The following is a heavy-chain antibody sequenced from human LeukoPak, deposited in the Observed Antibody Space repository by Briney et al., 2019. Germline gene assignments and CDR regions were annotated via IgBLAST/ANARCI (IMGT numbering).Heavy chain of an antibody. V-gene: IGHV1-2*02. CDR2: INPNSGGT. Sequence: ASVMVSCKASGYTFTGYYMHWVRQAPGQGLEWMGWINPNSGGTNYAQKFQGRVTMTRDTSISTAYMELSRLRSDDTAVYYCARGRNIAVAGTRWFDPWGQGTLVTVSP. J-gene: IGHJ5*02. D-gene: IGHD6-19*01. CDR1: GYTFTGYY. CDR3: ARGRNIAVAGTRWFDP.